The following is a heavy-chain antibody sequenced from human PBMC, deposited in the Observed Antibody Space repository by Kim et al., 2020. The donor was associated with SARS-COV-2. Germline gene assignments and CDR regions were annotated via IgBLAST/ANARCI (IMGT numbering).Heavy chain of an antibody. CDR3: ARLNYYDSSGNYFDY. CDR2: IDPSDSYT. V-gene: IGHV5-10-1*01. Sequence: GESLKISCQGSGYSFTSYWISWVRQMPGKGLEWMGRIDPSDSYTNYSPSFQGHVTISADKSISTAYLQWSSLKASDTAMYYCARLNYYDSSGNYFDYWGQGTLVTVSS. D-gene: IGHD3-22*01. J-gene: IGHJ4*02. CDR1: GYSFTSYW.